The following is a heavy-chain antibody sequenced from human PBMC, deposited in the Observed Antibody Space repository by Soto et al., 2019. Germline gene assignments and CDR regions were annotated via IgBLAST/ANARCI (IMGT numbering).Heavy chain of an antibody. J-gene: IGHJ4*02. V-gene: IGHV1-8*01. D-gene: IGHD6-19*01. CDR3: AIIAVAGTVGPPGSANSKANDY. CDR1: GYTFTSYD. Sequence: ASVKVSCKASGYTFTSYDINWVRQATGQGLEWMGWMNPNSGNTGYAQKFQGRVTMTRNTSISTAYMELSSLRSEDTAVYYCAIIAVAGTVGPPGSANSKANDYWGQGTLVTVSS. CDR2: MNPNSGNT.